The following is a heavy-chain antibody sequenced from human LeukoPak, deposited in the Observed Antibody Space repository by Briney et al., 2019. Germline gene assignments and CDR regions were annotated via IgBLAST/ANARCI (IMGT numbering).Heavy chain of an antibody. Sequence: GGSLRLSCAASGFTFSNYWMAWVRQAPGKGPEWVANINLGGSQKYYVDSVKGRFTISRDNAENSLYLQMNSLRAEDTALYYCARKRPNYFDYWGQGTLVTVSS. CDR3: ARKRPNYFDY. J-gene: IGHJ4*02. CDR2: INLGGSQK. CDR1: GFTFSNYW. V-gene: IGHV3-7*01.